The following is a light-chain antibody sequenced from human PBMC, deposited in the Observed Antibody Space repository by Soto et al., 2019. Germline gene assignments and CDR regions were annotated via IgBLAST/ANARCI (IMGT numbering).Light chain of an antibody. CDR1: QSVSSSY. V-gene: IGKV3-20*01. CDR3: QQFGTSLWT. Sequence: EIVLTQSPGTLSLSPGDRATRSRRPSQSVSSSYVAWYQQKPGQAPRLLIYGAPGRATGIPDRFSSRGSGTDITLTISRLEPDDFAVYYCQQFGTSLWTFGQGAKVDTK. J-gene: IGKJ1*01. CDR2: GAP.